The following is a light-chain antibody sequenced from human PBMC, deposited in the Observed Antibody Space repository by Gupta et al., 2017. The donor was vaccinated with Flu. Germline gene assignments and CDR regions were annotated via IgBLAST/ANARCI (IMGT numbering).Light chain of an antibody. CDR1: SSDVGGYNY. CDR2: DVS. Sequence: SALTQPRSASGSPGQSVTISCTVTSSDVGGYNYVSWYQQLPGKAPKLMIYDVSKRPSGVPDRFSGSKSGNTASLTISGLQAEDEADYYCCSYAGSDTSVVFGGGTKLTVL. CDR3: CSYAGSDTSVV. J-gene: IGLJ2*01. V-gene: IGLV2-11*01.